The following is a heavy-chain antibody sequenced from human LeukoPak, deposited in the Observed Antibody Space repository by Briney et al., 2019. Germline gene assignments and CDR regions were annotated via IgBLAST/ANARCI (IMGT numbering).Heavy chain of an antibody. D-gene: IGHD2-2*01. CDR3: ARALDAVSSTNSKVNNWFDP. V-gene: IGHV4-34*01. Sequence: SETLSLTCAVYGGSFSGYYWSWIRQPPGKGLEWIGEINHSGSTNYNPSLKSRVTISVDTSKNQFSLKLSSVTAADTAVYYCARALDAVSSTNSKVNNWFDPWGQGTLVTVSS. J-gene: IGHJ5*02. CDR1: GGSFSGYY. CDR2: INHSGST.